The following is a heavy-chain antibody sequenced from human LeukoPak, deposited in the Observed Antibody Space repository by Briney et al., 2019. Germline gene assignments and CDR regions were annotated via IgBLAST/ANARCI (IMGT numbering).Heavy chain of an antibody. CDR1: GGTFSSYA. V-gene: IGHV1-69*06. Sequence: SVKTSCKASGGTFSSYAISWVRQAPGQGLEWMGGIIPIFGTANYAQKFQGRVTITADKSTSTAYMELSSLRSEDTAVYYCARHQRGGSRASFQHWGQGTLVTVPS. CDR3: ARHQRGGSRASFQH. CDR2: IIPIFGTA. J-gene: IGHJ1*01. D-gene: IGHD2-15*01.